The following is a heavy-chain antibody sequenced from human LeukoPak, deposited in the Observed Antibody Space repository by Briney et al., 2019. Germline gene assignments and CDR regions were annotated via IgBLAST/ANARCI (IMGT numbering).Heavy chain of an antibody. Sequence: ASVKVSCKASGYTFTGYYMHWVRQAPGQRLEWMGRINPNSGGTNYAQKFQGRVTMTRDTSISTAYMELSRLRSDDTAVYYCARIPGYSRNAFDIWGQGTMVTVSS. CDR2: INPNSGGT. CDR1: GYTFTGYY. CDR3: ARIPGYSRNAFDI. D-gene: IGHD6-13*01. J-gene: IGHJ3*02. V-gene: IGHV1-2*06.